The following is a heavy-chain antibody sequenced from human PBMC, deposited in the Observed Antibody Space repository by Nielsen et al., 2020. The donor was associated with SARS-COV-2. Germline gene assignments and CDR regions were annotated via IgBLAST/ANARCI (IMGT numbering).Heavy chain of an antibody. V-gene: IGHV3-23*01. CDR3: AKFYYYASGAFDY. Sequence: GESLKISCGASEFSFNNYAMSWVRQARVKGLEWVSAITGSGDHTFYADSVKGLFTISRDNTKNTLYLQMNSLRAEDTALYYCAKFYYYASGAFDYWGLGTLVTVSS. J-gene: IGHJ4*02. CDR2: ITGSGDHT. D-gene: IGHD3-10*01. CDR1: EFSFNNYA.